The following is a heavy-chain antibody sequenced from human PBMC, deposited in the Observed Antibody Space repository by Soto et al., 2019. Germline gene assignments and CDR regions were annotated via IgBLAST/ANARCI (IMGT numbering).Heavy chain of an antibody. D-gene: IGHD3-3*01. V-gene: IGHV3-30*18. CDR1: GITFSSYG. Sequence: SLRLSCAASGITFSSYGMHWVRQAPGKGLEWVAVISYDGNKKYYGDSVKGRFTISRDNSKNTLYLQMISLRAEDAALYYCAKELNTYFGYWGGSGAFDVWGQGTMVTVSS. J-gene: IGHJ3*01. CDR2: ISYDGNKK. CDR3: AKELNTYFGYWGGSGAFDV.